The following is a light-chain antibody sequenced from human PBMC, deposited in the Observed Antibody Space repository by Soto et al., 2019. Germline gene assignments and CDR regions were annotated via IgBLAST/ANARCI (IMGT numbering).Light chain of an antibody. V-gene: IGKV3-20*01. CDR1: QSVTSN. Sequence: EVVLTQSPGTLSLSPGERATLSFKTSQSVTSNLAWYQQKPGQAPRLLISGTSSRAAGIPDRLSGSGSGTDFTLTISRLEPEDFALYYCQQYATSPITFGQGTRLEI. J-gene: IGKJ5*01. CDR2: GTS. CDR3: QQYATSPIT.